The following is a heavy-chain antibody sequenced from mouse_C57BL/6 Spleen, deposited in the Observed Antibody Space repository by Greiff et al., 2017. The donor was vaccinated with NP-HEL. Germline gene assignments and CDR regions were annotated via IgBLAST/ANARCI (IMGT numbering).Heavy chain of an antibody. Sequence: EVNVVESGGGLVKPGGSLKLSCAASGFTFSDYGMHWVRQAPEKGLEWVAYISSGSSTIYYADTVKGRFTISRDNAKNTLFLQMTSLRSEDTAMYYCAREVGKRRSYFDYWGQGTTLTVSS. CDR3: AREVGKRRSYFDY. D-gene: IGHD1-1*02. V-gene: IGHV5-17*01. CDR1: GFTFSDYG. J-gene: IGHJ2*01. CDR2: ISSGSSTI.